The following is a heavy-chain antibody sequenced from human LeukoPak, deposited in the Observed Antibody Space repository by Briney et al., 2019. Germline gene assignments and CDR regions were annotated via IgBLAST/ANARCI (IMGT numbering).Heavy chain of an antibody. CDR2: IYPDDSDT. D-gene: IGHD4-17*01. Sequence: GESLMFSSKASGYSFTSYWICWGRQLPGRGLEWMGIIYPDDSDTRYNPSLQSQVTISADTSISTAYLQWSSLKASDTAMYYCARLRGYRTTMTTFDYWGQGTLVTVSS. J-gene: IGHJ4*02. V-gene: IGHV5-51*01. CDR3: ARLRGYRTTMTTFDY. CDR1: GYSFTSYW.